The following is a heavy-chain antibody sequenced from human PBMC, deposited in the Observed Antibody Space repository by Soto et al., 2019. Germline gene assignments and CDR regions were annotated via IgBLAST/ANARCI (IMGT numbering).Heavy chain of an antibody. CDR1: GYTFSDYY. J-gene: IGHJ4*02. Sequence: ASVEVSCKASGYTFSDYYIHWVRQAPGQGLEWMGWINPNSGGTKYAPKFQGGVTMTRDTSITTAYMELSRLRSGDTAVYYCAREPATAKPEGVDFWGQGTLVTVSS. D-gene: IGHD1-1*01. CDR2: INPNSGGT. CDR3: AREPATAKPEGVDF. V-gene: IGHV1-2*02.